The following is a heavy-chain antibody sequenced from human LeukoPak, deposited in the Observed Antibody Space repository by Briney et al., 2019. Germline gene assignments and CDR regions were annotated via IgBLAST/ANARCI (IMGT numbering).Heavy chain of an antibody. J-gene: IGHJ3*02. CDR2: ISGSSNYI. CDR3: ARDESGDNDAFDI. CDR1: GFTFSDYT. Sequence: GGSLRLSCAASGFTFSDYTMNWVRLAPGKGLEWVSSISGSSNYIYYADSVKGRFTISRGNAKNSLYLQMNSLRVEDTAVYYCARDESGDNDAFDIWGRGTMVTVSS. V-gene: IGHV3-21*01. D-gene: IGHD2-21*01.